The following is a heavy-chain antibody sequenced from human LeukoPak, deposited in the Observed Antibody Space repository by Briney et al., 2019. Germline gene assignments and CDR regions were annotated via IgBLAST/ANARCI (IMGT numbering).Heavy chain of an antibody. CDR3: ASSYDSSGYYLRYFDY. V-gene: IGHV3-48*02. D-gene: IGHD3-22*01. J-gene: IGHJ4*02. CDR1: GFTFSSYS. Sequence: PGGSLRLSCAASGFTFSSYSMNWVRQAPGKGLEWVSYISSSSSTIYYADSVKGRFTISRDSAKNSLYLQMNSLRDEDTAVYYCASSYDSSGYYLRYFDYWGQGTLVTVSS. CDR2: ISSSSSTI.